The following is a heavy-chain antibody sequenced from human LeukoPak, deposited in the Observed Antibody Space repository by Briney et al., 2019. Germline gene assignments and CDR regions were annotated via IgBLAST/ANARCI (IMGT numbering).Heavy chain of an antibody. D-gene: IGHD1-1*01. CDR1: GFKFSSHE. J-gene: IGHJ5*02. CDR2: ISGSGDTI. Sequence: GGSLRLSCAASGFKFSSHEMDWVRQAPGKGLEWVSYISGSGDTINYADSVKGRFTISRDNAKNSLYLQMDSLSAEDTAMYYCAKDRGYNNWFDPWGQGTLVTVSS. V-gene: IGHV3-48*03. CDR3: AKDRGYNNWFDP.